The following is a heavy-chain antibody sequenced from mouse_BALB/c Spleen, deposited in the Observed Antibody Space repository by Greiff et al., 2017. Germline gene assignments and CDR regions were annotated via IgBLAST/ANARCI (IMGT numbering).Heavy chain of an antibody. CDR2: IYPGDGDT. CDR3: ARRDYRYESAMDY. Sequence: QVQLQQSGPELVKPGASVKISCKASGYAFSSSWMNWVKQRPGQGLEWIGRIYPGDGDTNYNGKFKGKATLTADKSSSTAYMQLSSLTSVDSAVYFCARRDYRYESAMDYWGQGTSVTVSS. V-gene: IGHV1-82*01. J-gene: IGHJ4*01. CDR1: GYAFSSSW. D-gene: IGHD2-14*01.